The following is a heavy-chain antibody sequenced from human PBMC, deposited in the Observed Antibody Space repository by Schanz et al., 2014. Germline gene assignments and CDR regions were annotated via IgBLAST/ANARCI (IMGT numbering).Heavy chain of an antibody. J-gene: IGHJ5*02. Sequence: QVQLQESGPGLVKPSETLSLTCSVSGGDIGNYYWSWIRQPPGKGLEWIGYIHQSGGTNYNPSLKGRVTILVDTSKNQFSRRLTSLTAADTAVYYCAKFLYDDPSWGQGTLVTVSS. CDR3: AKFLYDDPS. D-gene: IGHD3-3*01. V-gene: IGHV4-59*08. CDR2: IHQSGGT. CDR1: GGDIGNYY.